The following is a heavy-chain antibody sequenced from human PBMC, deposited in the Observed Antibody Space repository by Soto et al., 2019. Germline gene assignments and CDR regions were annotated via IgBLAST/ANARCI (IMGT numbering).Heavy chain of an antibody. J-gene: IGHJ6*02. CDR2: IYYSGST. D-gene: IGHD2-15*01. CDR1: GGSIISSSYY. CDR3: ARNEDRLYDYDYGMDV. Sequence: QLQLQESGPGLVKPSETLSLTCTVSGGSIISSSYYWGWIRQPPGKGLEWIGSIYYSGSTYYHPSLKSKVTISVDTSKNQFYLKLSSVTAAATAVYYGARNEDRLYDYDYGMDVWGQGTTVTVSS. V-gene: IGHV4-39*01.